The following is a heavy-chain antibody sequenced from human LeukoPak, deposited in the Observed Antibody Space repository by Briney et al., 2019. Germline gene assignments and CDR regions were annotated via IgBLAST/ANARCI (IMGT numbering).Heavy chain of an antibody. V-gene: IGHV3-11*01. Sequence: GGSLRLSCAASRFTFSDYYLSWIRQAQGKGLEWVSYISSSGSTIYYADSVKGRFTISRDNAKNSLYLQMNSLRAEDTAVYYCARVRWALLGGLGIFDYWGQGTLVTVSS. CDR3: ARVRWALLGGLGIFDY. J-gene: IGHJ4*02. D-gene: IGHD1-26*01. CDR2: ISSSGSTI. CDR1: RFTFSDYY.